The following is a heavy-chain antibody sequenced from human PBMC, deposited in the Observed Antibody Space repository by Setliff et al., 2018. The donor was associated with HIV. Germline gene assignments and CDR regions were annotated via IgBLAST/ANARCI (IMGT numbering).Heavy chain of an antibody. CDR3: AGDEIGV. CDR2: INHSGST. J-gene: IGHJ6*04. Sequence: PSETLSLTCAVYGVSFTGHYWSWIRQTPGKGLEWIGEINHSGSTNYNPSLKSRVIMSIDTFKNQFSLKLTSVTAADTAIYYCAGDEIGVWGKGTTVTVSS. CDR1: GVSFTGHY. V-gene: IGHV4-34*01.